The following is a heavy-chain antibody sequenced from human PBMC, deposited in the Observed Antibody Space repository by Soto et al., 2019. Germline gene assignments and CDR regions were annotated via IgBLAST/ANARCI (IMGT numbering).Heavy chain of an antibody. CDR3: GKVAPRVPSGYFDP. Sequence: EVQLLESGGGLLQPGGSLRLSCAASGFTFSSYAMLWVRQAPGKGLEWVSAISSSGSSTYYADSVKGRFTISRDNSKNTLSLRMNSLSADDTALYYCGKVAPRVPSGYFDPWGQGTRVTVSS. V-gene: IGHV3-23*01. D-gene: IGHD1-1*01. CDR1: GFTFSSYA. J-gene: IGHJ5*02. CDR2: ISSSGSST.